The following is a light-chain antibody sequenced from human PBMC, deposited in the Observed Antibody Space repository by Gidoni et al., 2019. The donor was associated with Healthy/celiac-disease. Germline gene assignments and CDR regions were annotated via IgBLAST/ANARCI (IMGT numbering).Light chain of an antibody. CDR3: AAWDDSLNGPYVV. Sequence: QFVLTQPPSASGTPGQRVTTSCSGSSSNIGNNTVNWYQQLPGSAPKHHIYSNNQRPCGRPNRFSGSKSGTSAAQAISGLQSEDQANYYCAAWDDSLNGPYVVFGGGTKLTVL. CDR2: SNN. J-gene: IGLJ2*01. V-gene: IGLV1-44*01. CDR1: SSNIGNNT.